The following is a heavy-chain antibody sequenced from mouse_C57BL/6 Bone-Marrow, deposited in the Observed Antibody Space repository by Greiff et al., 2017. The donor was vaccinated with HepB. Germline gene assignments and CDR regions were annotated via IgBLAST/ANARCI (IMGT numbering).Heavy chain of an antibody. CDR2: IDPSDSYT. V-gene: IGHV1-59*01. CDR1: GYTFTSYW. J-gene: IGHJ3*01. CDR3: ANYYYGNPWVAY. Sequence: QVQLQQPGAELVRPGTSVKLSCKASGYTFTSYWMHWVKQRPGQGLEWIGEIDPSDSYTNYNQKFKGKATLTVDTSSSTAYMQLSSLTSEDSAVYYCANYYYGNPWVAYWGQGTLVTVSA. D-gene: IGHD2-1*01.